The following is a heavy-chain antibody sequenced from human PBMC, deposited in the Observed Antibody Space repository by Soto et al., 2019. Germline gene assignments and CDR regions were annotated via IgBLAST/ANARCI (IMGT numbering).Heavy chain of an antibody. J-gene: IGHJ4*02. CDR2: ISSCSDTI. D-gene: IGHD1-26*01. CDR3: ARVSTTWEDDY. CDR1: GFTFSDYG. Sequence: EVQLVESGGGLVQPGGSLRLSCAASGFTFSDYGVNWVRQAPGKGLEWISYISSCSDTIYYADSVKGRFTISRDNAKKSLFLQMTSLRDEDTAVYYCARVSTTWEDDYWGQGTLVTVSS. V-gene: IGHV3-48*02.